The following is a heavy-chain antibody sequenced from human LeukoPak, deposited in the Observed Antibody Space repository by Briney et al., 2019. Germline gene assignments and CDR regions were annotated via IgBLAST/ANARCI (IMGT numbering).Heavy chain of an antibody. V-gene: IGHV1-69*06. J-gene: IGHJ6*03. CDR1: GGTFSSYA. D-gene: IGHD5-18*01. CDR2: IVPIFGTA. Sequence: VASVKVSCKASGGTFSSYAISWVRQAPGQGLEWMGGIVPIFGTANYAQKFQGRVTITADKSTSTSYMELSSLRSEDTAVYYCASGMDSSGYYYYYYMDVWGKGTTVTVSS. CDR3: ASGMDSSGYYYYYYMDV.